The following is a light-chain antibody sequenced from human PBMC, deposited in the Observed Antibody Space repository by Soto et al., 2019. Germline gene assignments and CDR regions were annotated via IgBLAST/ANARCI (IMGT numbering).Light chain of an antibody. V-gene: IGLV1-44*01. Sequence: QSVLTQPPSASGTPGQRVTISCSGSSSNIGSNTVNWYQQLPTTAPKLLIYSNNYRPSGVPDRFSGSKSGTSASLAISGLQSEDEADYYCAAWDDSLNGVVFGGGTKLTVL. J-gene: IGLJ2*01. CDR3: AAWDDSLNGVV. CDR2: SNN. CDR1: SSNIGSNT.